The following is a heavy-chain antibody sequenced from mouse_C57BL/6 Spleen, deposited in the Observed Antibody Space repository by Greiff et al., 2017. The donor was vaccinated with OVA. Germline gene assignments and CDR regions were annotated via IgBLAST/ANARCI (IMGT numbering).Heavy chain of an antibody. J-gene: IGHJ2*01. Sequence: QVQLQQPGAELVKPGASVKMSCKASGYTFTSYWITWVKQRPGQGLEWIGDIYPGSGSTNYNEKFKSKATLTVDTSSSTAYMQISSLTSEDSAVYYCARNLIYYDYDGDFDYWGQGTTLTVSS. D-gene: IGHD2-4*01. CDR3: ARNLIYYDYDGDFDY. CDR1: GYTFTSYW. CDR2: IYPGSGST. V-gene: IGHV1-55*01.